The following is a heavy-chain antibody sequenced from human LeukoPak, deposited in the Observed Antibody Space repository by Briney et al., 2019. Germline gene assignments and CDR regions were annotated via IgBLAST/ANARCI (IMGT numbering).Heavy chain of an antibody. CDR3: ARESGGGDAFTMVAGWSSIFDY. Sequence: PAETLSLTCTVSGGSISSGSYYWSWIRQPAGKGLEWIGRIYTSGSTNYNPSLKSRVTISVDTSKNQFSLKLSSVTAADTDVYYCARESGGGDAFTMVAGWSSIFDYWGQGTLVTVSS. D-gene: IGHD3-10*01. CDR1: GGSISSGSYY. J-gene: IGHJ4*02. CDR2: IYTSGST. V-gene: IGHV4-61*02.